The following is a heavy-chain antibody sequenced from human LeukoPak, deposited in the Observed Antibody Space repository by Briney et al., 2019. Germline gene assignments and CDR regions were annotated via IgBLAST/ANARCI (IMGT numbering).Heavy chain of an antibody. D-gene: IGHD1-7*01. V-gene: IGHV4-4*07. CDR3: ARLITGTTTAFDI. Sequence: SETLSLTCSVSGGSISGYYWTWIRQPAGEGLEWIGRVYTSGSTHYNPSLKTRLTMSVDTSKNQFSLKLSSVTAADTAVYYCARLITGTTTAFDIWGQGTMVTVSS. J-gene: IGHJ3*02. CDR2: VYTSGST. CDR1: GGSISGYY.